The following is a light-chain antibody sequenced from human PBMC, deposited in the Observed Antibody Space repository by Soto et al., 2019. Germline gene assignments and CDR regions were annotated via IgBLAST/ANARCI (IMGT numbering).Light chain of an antibody. Sequence: EVVMTQSPATLSVSPGERATLSCRASQFVSTKLDWYQQKTGQAPRLLIYSASTRATGIPDRFSGSGSGTEFTLSISSLQSEDSAVYYCQHFNNWPPLTFGGGTKVEI. J-gene: IGKJ4*02. CDR3: QHFNNWPPLT. CDR1: QFVSTK. V-gene: IGKV3-15*01. CDR2: SAS.